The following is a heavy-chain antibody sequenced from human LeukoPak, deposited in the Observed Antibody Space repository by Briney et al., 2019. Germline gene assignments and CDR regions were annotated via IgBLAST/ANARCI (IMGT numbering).Heavy chain of an antibody. Sequence: QPGRSLRLSCAASGFTFSSYAMHWVRQAPGKGLEWVAVISYDGSNKYYADSVKGRFTISRDNSKNTLYLQMNRLRAEDTAVYYCARTDTAMVFGKKDYFDYWGQGTLVTVSS. CDR3: ARTDTAMVFGKKDYFDY. CDR1: GFTFSSYA. D-gene: IGHD5-18*01. V-gene: IGHV3-30-3*01. J-gene: IGHJ4*02. CDR2: ISYDGSNK.